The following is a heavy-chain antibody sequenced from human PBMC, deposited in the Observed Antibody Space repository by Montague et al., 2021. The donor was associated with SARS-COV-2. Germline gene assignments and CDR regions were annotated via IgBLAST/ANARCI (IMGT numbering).Heavy chain of an antibody. Sequence: SETLSLTCTFSGGSISTIVNFWGWIRQPPGKGLEWIGSISYTGSTYHNPSLKSRVTMSVDTSKNPFSLKLNSVTAADTAVYYCARSGDPGTTVTYLYWGQGTLVTASS. J-gene: IGHJ4*02. D-gene: IGHD4-11*01. V-gene: IGHV4-39*07. CDR1: GGSISTIVNF. CDR2: ISYTGST. CDR3: ARSGDPGTTVTYLY.